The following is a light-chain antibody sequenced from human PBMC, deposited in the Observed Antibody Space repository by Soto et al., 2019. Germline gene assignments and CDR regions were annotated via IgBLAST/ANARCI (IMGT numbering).Light chain of an antibody. V-gene: IGKV1-5*03. CDR3: QQYNSFPWT. CDR1: QNIYTW. J-gene: IGKJ1*01. Sequence: DIQMTQSPSTLSASVGDRVTITCRASQNIYTWLAWNQQKPGKAPKLLLYKASNLESGVPSRFSGSGSGTEFTLTISSLQPDDFATYYCQQYNSFPWTFGQGTKAEIK. CDR2: KAS.